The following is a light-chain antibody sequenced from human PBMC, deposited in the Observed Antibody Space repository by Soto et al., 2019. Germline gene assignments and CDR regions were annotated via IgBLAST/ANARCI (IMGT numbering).Light chain of an antibody. CDR1: QSLVYSDGNTY. V-gene: IGKV2-30*01. Sequence: DVVMTQSPLSLPVTLGQPASISCRSSQSLVYSDGNTYLNWFPQRPGQSPRRLIYKVSNRDSGVPDRFSGSGSGTDFTLKISRVEAEDVGVYYCMQGTHWPFTFVPGTKVDIK. CDR2: KVS. J-gene: IGKJ3*01. CDR3: MQGTHWPFT.